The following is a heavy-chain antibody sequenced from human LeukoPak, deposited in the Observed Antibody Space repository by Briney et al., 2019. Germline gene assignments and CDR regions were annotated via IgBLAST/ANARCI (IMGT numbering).Heavy chain of an antibody. CDR2: IYYSGST. D-gene: IGHD6-13*01. J-gene: IGHJ4*02. CDR3: ARGWSSSWYVDSLDY. CDR1: GGSISSSSYY. Sequence: SETLSLTCTVSGGSISSSSYYWGWIRQPPGKGLEWIGSIYYSGSTYYNPSLKSRVTISVDTSKNQFSLKLSSVTAADTAVYYCARGWSSSWYVDSLDYWGQGTLVTVSS. V-gene: IGHV4-39*07.